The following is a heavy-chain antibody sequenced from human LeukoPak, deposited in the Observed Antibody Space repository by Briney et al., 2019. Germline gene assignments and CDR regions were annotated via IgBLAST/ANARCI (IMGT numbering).Heavy chain of an antibody. Sequence: ASVKLSCKASGFFFTGYYIHWVRQAPGQGLEWMGWIDPNSGGTNYAQKFQGRVTMTRATSISTAYMEVSSLRSDDTAVYFCAREQGFAVAGAFDYWGQGTLVTVSS. V-gene: IGHV1-2*02. D-gene: IGHD6-19*01. J-gene: IGHJ4*02. CDR2: IDPNSGGT. CDR3: AREQGFAVAGAFDY. CDR1: GFFFTGYY.